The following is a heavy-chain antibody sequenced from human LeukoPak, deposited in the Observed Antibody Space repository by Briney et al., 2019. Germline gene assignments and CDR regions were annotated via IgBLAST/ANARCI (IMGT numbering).Heavy chain of an antibody. D-gene: IGHD3-10*01. CDR2: IYYSGST. Sequence: SETLSLTCTVSGGSISSSSYYWGWIRQPPGKGLEWIGSIYYSGSTYYNPSLKSRVTISVDTYKNQFSLKLSSVTAADTAVYYCARQRFDYYGFFYFDYWGQGTLVTVSS. J-gene: IGHJ4*02. V-gene: IGHV4-39*01. CDR3: ARQRFDYYGFFYFDY. CDR1: GGSISSSSYY.